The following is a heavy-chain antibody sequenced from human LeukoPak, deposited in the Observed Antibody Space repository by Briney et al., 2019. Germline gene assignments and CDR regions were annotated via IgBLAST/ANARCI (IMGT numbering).Heavy chain of an antibody. CDR1: AYSISSGYF. CDR2: IYHSGST. V-gene: IGHV4-38-2*02. D-gene: IGHD3-10*01. J-gene: IGHJ4*02. Sequence: PSETLSLTCTVSAYSISSGYFWGWIRQPPGKGLEWIGNIYHSGSTHYNPSLKSRVTISVDTSKNQFSLKLSSVTAADTAVYYCARQDSISSGSTGWGQGTLVTVSS. CDR3: ARQDSISSGSTG.